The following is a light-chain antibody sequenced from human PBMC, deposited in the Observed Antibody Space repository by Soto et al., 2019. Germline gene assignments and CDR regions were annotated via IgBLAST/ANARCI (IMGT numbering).Light chain of an antibody. V-gene: IGKV1-6*01. Sequence: QMTQSPSSLSASVGEKIITTCRASRDVGSDVSWYQQKPGQAPKLLIYAASNLYTGVPSRFSGSRSGTEFTLTISSLQPEDFASYYCLQDYGDSWTFGQGTKVDIK. CDR1: RDVGSD. J-gene: IGKJ1*01. CDR2: AAS. CDR3: LQDYGDSWT.